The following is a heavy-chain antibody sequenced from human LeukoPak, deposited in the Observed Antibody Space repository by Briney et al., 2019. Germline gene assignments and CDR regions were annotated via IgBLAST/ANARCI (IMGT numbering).Heavy chain of an antibody. J-gene: IGHJ6*03. CDR3: ARGIYSGYDYTYYYYYMDV. V-gene: IGHV4-4*07. Sequence: SETLSLTCTVSGGSISSYYWSWIRQPAGKGLEWIGRIYTSGSTNYNPSLKSRVTMSVDTSKNQFSLKLSSVTAADTAVYYCARGIYSGYDYTYYYYYMDVWGKGTTVTVSS. CDR2: IYTSGST. CDR1: GGSISSYY. D-gene: IGHD5-12*01.